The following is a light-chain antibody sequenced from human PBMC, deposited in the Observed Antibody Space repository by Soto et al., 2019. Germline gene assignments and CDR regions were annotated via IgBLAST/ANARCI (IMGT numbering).Light chain of an antibody. V-gene: IGKV3-20*01. J-gene: IGKJ1*01. CDR2: SGS. CDR3: QQYGASPWT. Sequence: EIVLTQSPGTLSLSPGERATLSCRASRAFGNSYLAWYQQRPGQAPRLLMFSGSTRAAGIPDRFSGSGSGTDFTLDITSLKPEDAAVYFRQQYGASPWTFGQGTKVEIK. CDR1: RAFGNSY.